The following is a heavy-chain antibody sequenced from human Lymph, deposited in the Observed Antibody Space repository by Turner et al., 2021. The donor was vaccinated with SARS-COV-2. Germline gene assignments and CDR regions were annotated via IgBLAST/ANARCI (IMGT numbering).Heavy chain of an antibody. V-gene: IGHV4-31*03. D-gene: IGHD6-13*01. J-gene: IGHJ2*01. CDR3: AIVRSAAGFWYFDL. Sequence: QVQLQESGPGLVTPSQTMSLTCTVSGGSISIGGYYWSWIRQHPGKGLEWIGYLYYSGSTYHNPSLNSRVTISVDTSKNQFSLKLSSVTAADTAFYYCAIVRSAAGFWYFDLWGRGTLVTVSS. CDR1: GGSISIGGYY. CDR2: LYYSGST.